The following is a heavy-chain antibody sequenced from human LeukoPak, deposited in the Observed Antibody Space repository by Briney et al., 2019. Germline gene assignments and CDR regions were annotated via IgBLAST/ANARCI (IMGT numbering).Heavy chain of an antibody. V-gene: IGHV3-9*01. Sequence: GGSLRLSCAASGFTFGDYAMHWVRQAPGKGLEWVSGISWNSGSIGYADSVKGRFTISRDNAKNSLYLQMNSLRAEDTALYYCAKEAQGDGYNSHKYYFDYWGQGTLVTVSS. CDR3: AKEAQGDGYNSHKYYFDY. CDR1: GFTFGDYA. CDR2: ISWNSGSI. D-gene: IGHD5-24*01. J-gene: IGHJ4*02.